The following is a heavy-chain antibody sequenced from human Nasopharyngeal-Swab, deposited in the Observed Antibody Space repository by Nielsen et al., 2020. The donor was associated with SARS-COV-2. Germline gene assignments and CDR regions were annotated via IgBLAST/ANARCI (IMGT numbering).Heavy chain of an antibody. V-gene: IGHV3-21*01. CDR3: ASLYGSGSYYNRQTYYYYGMDV. Sequence: GKSLKISCAASGFTFSSYSMNWVRQAPGKGLEWVSSISSSSSYIYYADSVKGRFTISRDNAKNSLYLQMNSLRAEDTAVYYSASLYGSGSYYNRQTYYYYGMDVWGQGTTVTVSS. CDR1: GFTFSSYS. D-gene: IGHD3-10*01. J-gene: IGHJ6*02. CDR2: ISSSSSYI.